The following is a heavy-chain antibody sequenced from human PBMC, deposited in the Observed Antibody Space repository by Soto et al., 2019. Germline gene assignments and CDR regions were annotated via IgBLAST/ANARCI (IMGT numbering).Heavy chain of an antibody. Sequence: QITLKESGPPLVKPTQTLTLTCTFSGFSLSTSGVGVGWIRQPPGKALEWLALIYWDDDKRYSPSLKSRLTITKDTSKNQVVLTMTNMDPVDTATYYCAHRRTIFGVVTHNWFDPWGQGTLVTVSS. J-gene: IGHJ5*02. CDR1: GFSLSTSGVG. D-gene: IGHD3-3*01. V-gene: IGHV2-5*02. CDR3: AHRRTIFGVVTHNWFDP. CDR2: IYWDDDK.